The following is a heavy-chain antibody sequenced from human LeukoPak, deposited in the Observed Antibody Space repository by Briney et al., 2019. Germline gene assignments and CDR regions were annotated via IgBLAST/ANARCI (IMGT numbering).Heavy chain of an antibody. CDR1: GYTFNTCG. CDR3: ARDQGYISGPIFTDY. Sequence: ASVKFSCKATGYTFNTCGISWVRQAPGQGLEWMGWVSAYNGNTNYAQKVQGRVTMTTDTSTSTAYMELRSLRSDDTAVYYCARDQGYISGPIFTDYWGQGTLVTVSS. D-gene: IGHD5-18*01. CDR2: VSAYNGNT. V-gene: IGHV1-18*01. J-gene: IGHJ4*02.